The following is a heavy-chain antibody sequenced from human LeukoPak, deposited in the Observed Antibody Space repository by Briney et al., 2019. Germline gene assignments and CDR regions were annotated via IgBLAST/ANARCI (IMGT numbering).Heavy chain of an antibody. CDR3: ARVGIAARREDYYYYYGMDV. CDR1: GFTFNNYQ. J-gene: IGHJ6*02. V-gene: IGHV3-21*01. Sequence: PGGSLRLSCAASGFTFNNYQMNWVRQAPGKGLEWVSSISSSSSYIYYADSVKGRFTISRDNAKNSLYLQMNSLRAEDTAVYYCARVGIAARREDYYYYYGMDVWGQGTTVTVSS. CDR2: ISSSSSYI. D-gene: IGHD6-6*01.